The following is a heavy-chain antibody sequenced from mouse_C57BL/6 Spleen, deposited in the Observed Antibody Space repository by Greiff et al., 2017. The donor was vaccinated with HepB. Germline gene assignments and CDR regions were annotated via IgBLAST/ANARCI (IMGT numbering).Heavy chain of an antibody. Sequence: QVQLKESGAELVKPGASVKISCKASGYAFSSYWMNWVKQRPGKGLEWIGQIYPGDGDTNYNGKFKGKATLTADKSSSTAYMQRSSLTAEDSAVYFCARAGDYYYGFDYWGQGTTLTVSS. J-gene: IGHJ2*01. V-gene: IGHV1-80*01. CDR3: ARAGDYYYGFDY. CDR2: IYPGDGDT. D-gene: IGHD1-1*01. CDR1: GYAFSSYW.